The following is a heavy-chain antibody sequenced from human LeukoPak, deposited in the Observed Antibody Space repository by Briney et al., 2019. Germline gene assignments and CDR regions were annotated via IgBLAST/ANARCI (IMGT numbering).Heavy chain of an antibody. V-gene: IGHV1-69*05. J-gene: IGHJ4*02. CDR2: IIPIFGTA. CDR1: GGTFSSYA. D-gene: IGHD3-22*01. CDR3: ARDYYDSSGSFDY. Sequence: ASVKVSCKASGGTFSSYAISWVRQAPGRGLEWMGGIIPIFGTANYAQKFQGRVTMTRDTSTSTVYMELSSLRSEDTAVYYCARDYYDSSGSFDYWGQGTLVTVSS.